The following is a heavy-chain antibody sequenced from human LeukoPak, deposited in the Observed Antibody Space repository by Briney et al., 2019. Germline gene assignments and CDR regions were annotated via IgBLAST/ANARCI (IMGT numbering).Heavy chain of an antibody. Sequence: GGSLRLSCAATGFTFKDYGMHWVRQPPGKGLEWVSSINWNVGGTDYADSVKGRFTISRDNAKNSLYLQLSSLRPEDTALYYCAKHMRATNTYSFFGLDVWGQGTTVTVSS. CDR2: INWNVGGT. CDR3: AKHMRATNTYSFFGLDV. J-gene: IGHJ6*02. V-gene: IGHV3-9*01. CDR1: GFTFKDYG. D-gene: IGHD1-26*01.